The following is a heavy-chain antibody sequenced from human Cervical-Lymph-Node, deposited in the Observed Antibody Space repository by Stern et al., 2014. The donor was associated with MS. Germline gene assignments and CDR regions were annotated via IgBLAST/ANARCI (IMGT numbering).Heavy chain of an antibody. CDR2: PFLSDEK. D-gene: IGHD6-13*01. CDR3: ARIRRAVIAAAATSDY. V-gene: IGHV2-26*01. J-gene: IGHJ4*02. Sequence: QITLKESGPVLVKPTETLTLTCTVSGVSLSNARMGVSWIRQPPGNALEWLVHPFLSDEKSYSTSLKSRLTISKDTSKSQVVLTMTNMDPVDTATYYCARIRRAVIAAAATSDYWGQGTLVTVSS. CDR1: GVSLSNARMG.